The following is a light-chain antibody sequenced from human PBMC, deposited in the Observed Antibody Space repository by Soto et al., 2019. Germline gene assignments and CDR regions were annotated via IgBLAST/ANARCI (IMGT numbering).Light chain of an antibody. V-gene: IGKV3D-15*01. Sequence: EIVLTQSPATLSLSPGETATLPCRASQSVRSHLAWFQQKPGQAPRLLMYGVSTRATGMPARFSGSGSGTEFTLIISSLQSEDIADYYCQQYSDWPLTFGGGTKVDIK. CDR3: QQYSDWPLT. CDR1: QSVRSH. CDR2: GVS. J-gene: IGKJ4*01.